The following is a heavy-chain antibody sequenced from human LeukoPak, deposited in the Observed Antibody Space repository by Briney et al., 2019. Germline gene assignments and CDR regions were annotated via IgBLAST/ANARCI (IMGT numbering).Heavy chain of an antibody. CDR1: GGSISNYY. J-gene: IGHJ5*02. CDR3: ARDLGYCSSTSCYAWFDP. Sequence: SETLSLTCTVSGGSISNYYWSWIRQPPGKGLEWIGYIYYSGSTNYNPSLKSRVTISVDTSKKHFSLKLISVTSADTAVYYCARDLGYCSSTSCYAWFDPWGQGTLVTVSS. V-gene: IGHV4-59*01. D-gene: IGHD2-2*01. CDR2: IYYSGST.